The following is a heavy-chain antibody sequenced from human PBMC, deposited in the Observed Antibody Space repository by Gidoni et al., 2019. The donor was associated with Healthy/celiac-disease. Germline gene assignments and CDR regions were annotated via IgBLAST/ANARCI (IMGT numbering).Heavy chain of an antibody. D-gene: IGHD1-1*01. CDR2: ISSSSSYI. CDR1: GFTFSSYS. CDR3: ARDENWNDVLDY. Sequence: EVQLVESGGGLVKPGGSLRRSCAASGFTFSSYSMNWVRQAPGKGLEWVSSISSSSSYIYYADSVKGRFTISRDNAKNSLYLQMNSLRAEDTAVYYCARDENWNDVLDYWGQGTLVTVSS. J-gene: IGHJ4*02. V-gene: IGHV3-21*01.